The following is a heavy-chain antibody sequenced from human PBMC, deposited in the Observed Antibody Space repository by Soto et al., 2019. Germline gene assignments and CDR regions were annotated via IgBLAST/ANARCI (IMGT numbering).Heavy chain of an antibody. Sequence: GGSLRLSCAASGFTFSSYGMHWVRQAPGKGLEWVAVIWYDGSNKYYADSVKGRFTISRDNSKNTLYLQMNSLRAEDTAVYYCARSNSRPYGSVSYYNPLLYYYYYYGMDVWCQGTTVTVSS. V-gene: IGHV3-33*01. CDR2: IWYDGSNK. CDR1: GFTFSSYG. D-gene: IGHD3-10*01. J-gene: IGHJ6*02. CDR3: ARSNSRPYGSVSYYNPLLYYYYYYGMDV.